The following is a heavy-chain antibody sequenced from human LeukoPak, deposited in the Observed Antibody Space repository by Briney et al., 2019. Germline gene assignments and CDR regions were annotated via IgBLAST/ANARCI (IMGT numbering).Heavy chain of an antibody. CDR3: ARRRGNPGSLVYFDL. Sequence: GGSLRLSCAASGFTFDDYGMSWVRQAPGKGLEWVSGINWNGGSTGYADSVKGRFTISRDNDKNSLNLQMNSLRAEDTALYYCARRRGNPGSLVYFDLWGRGTLLTVSS. D-gene: IGHD1-26*01. V-gene: IGHV3-20*04. CDR2: INWNGGST. CDR1: GFTFDDYG. J-gene: IGHJ2*01.